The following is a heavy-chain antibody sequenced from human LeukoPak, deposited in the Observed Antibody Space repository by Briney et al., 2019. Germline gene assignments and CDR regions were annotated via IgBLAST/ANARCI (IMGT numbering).Heavy chain of an antibody. CDR1: GGSISSSNW. V-gene: IGHV4-4*02. CDR3: ATRKNDYGDDNDVGRYYYYYYGMDV. J-gene: IGHJ6*02. CDR2: IYHSGST. Sequence: SETLSLTCAVSGGSISSSNWWSWVRQPPGKGLEWIGEIYHSGSTNYNPSLKSRVTISVDKSKNQFSLKLSSVTAADTAVYYCATRKNDYGDDNDVGRYYYYYYGMDVWGQGTTVTVSS. D-gene: IGHD4-17*01.